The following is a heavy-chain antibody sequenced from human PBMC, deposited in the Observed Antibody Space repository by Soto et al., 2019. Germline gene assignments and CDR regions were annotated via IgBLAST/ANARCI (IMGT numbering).Heavy chain of an antibody. D-gene: IGHD3-9*01. J-gene: IGHJ6*02. CDR3: AREGLHDILSGPNYYYCGMDV. CDR1: GDSVSSNSAA. Sequence: SQTLSLTCAISGDSVSSNSAAWNWIRQSPSRGLEWLGRTYYRSKWYNDYAVSVKSRITINPDTSKNQFSLQLNSVTPEDTAVYYCAREGLHDILSGPNYYYCGMDVWGQGTTVTVSS. CDR2: TYYRSKWYN. V-gene: IGHV6-1*01.